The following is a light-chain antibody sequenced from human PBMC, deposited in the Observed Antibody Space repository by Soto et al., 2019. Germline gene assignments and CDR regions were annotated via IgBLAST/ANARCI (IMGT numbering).Light chain of an antibody. Sequence: EIVFTQSPATLSLTPGDRATLSCRASQSVSSSSTWYQQKRGQAPRLLIYDASNRATGIPARFSGSGSGTDFTLIISSLEPEDFAVYYCQQRTNWPLTFGGGTKVDIK. CDR1: QSVSSS. J-gene: IGKJ4*01. CDR2: DAS. CDR3: QQRTNWPLT. V-gene: IGKV3-11*01.